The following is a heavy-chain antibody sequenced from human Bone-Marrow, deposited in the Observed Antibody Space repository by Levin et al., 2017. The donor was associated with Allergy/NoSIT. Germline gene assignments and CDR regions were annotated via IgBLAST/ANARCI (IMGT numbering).Heavy chain of an antibody. Sequence: GGSLRLSCAASAFPFSVHAMSWVRQAPGKGLEWVSSISGTGGSTYDADPVRGRFTISRDNSKNTLFLQMNSLRVEATALYYCAKGGRCSTTSCYKTAFDIWGQGTMVTVSS. J-gene: IGHJ3*02. CDR2: ISGTGGST. CDR3: AKGGRCSTTSCYKTAFDI. D-gene: IGHD2-2*02. V-gene: IGHV3-23*01. CDR1: AFPFSVHA.